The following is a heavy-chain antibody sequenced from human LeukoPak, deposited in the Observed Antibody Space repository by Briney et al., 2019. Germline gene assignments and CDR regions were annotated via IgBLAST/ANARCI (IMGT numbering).Heavy chain of an antibody. V-gene: IGHV3-15*01. J-gene: IGHJ4*02. CDR3: TTERVVPAAMVGDY. Sequence: GGSLRLSCAASGFTFSNALMSWVRQAPGKGLEWVGRIKSKTDGGTTDYAAPVKCRFTISRHDPKHTLYLQMNSLKTERTAVYYCTTERVVPAAMVGDYWGQGTLVTVSS. D-gene: IGHD2-2*01. CDR2: IKSKTDGGTT. CDR1: GFTFSNAL.